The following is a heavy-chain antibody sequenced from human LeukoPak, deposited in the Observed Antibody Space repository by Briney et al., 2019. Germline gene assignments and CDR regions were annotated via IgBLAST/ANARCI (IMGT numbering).Heavy chain of an antibody. J-gene: IGHJ5*02. V-gene: IGHV4-39*07. CDR3: ARGGYYGSGNDFRFDP. CDR1: GGSIGNNNYY. D-gene: IGHD3-10*01. Sequence: PSETLSLTCTVSGGSIGNNNYYWGWIRQPPGKGLEWIGSIYYSGNTYYNPSLESRVTISVDTSKNQFSLKLSSVTAADTAVYFCARGGYYGSGNDFRFDPWGQGTLVTVSS. CDR2: IYYSGNT.